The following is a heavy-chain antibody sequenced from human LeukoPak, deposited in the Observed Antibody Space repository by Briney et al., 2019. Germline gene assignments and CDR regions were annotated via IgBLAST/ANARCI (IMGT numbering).Heavy chain of an antibody. J-gene: IGHJ4*02. CDR2: IKQDGSEK. CDR1: GFSFNSYW. D-gene: IGHD6-19*01. CDR3: ASQGGSGWY. Sequence: PGGSLRLSCAASGFSFNSYWMSWVRQAPGKGLEWVANIKQDGSEKYYVDSVKGRFTISRDNAKNSLYLQINSLSAEDTAVYYCASQGGSGWYWGQGTLVTVSS. V-gene: IGHV3-7*03.